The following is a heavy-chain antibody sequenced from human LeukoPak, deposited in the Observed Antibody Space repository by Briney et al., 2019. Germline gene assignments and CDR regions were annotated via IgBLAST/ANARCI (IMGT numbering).Heavy chain of an antibody. CDR2: IYHSGST. V-gene: IGHV4-38-2*02. Sequence: PSETLSLTCTVSGYSISSGYYWGWIRQPPGKGLEWIGSIYHSGSTYYNPSLKSRVTISVDTSKNQFSLKLSSVTAANTAVYYCARGGGISSYYYYMDVWGKGTTVTISS. D-gene: IGHD2-15*01. CDR1: GYSISSGYY. J-gene: IGHJ6*03. CDR3: ARGGGISSYYYYMDV.